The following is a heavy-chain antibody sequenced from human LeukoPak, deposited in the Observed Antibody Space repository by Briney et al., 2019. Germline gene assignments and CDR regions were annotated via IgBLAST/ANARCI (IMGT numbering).Heavy chain of an antibody. Sequence: GGSLRLSCAASGFTFSTYWMHWVRQAPGKGLVWVSRINTDGSATTYADSVKGRFTISRDNANNTLYLQMNSLRAEDTAVYYCAREARKGFDPWGQGTLVTVSS. D-gene: IGHD1-14*01. CDR3: AREARKGFDP. V-gene: IGHV3-74*01. J-gene: IGHJ5*02. CDR2: INTDGSAT. CDR1: GFTFSTYW.